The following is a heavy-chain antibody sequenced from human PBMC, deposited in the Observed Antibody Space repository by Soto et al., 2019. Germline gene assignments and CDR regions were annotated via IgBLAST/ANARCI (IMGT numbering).Heavy chain of an antibody. CDR1: GYTFTSYG. CDR2: IDGGSGNT. J-gene: IGHJ4*02. V-gene: IGHV1-3*01. D-gene: IGHD1-1*01. CDR3: ARDRVLNGLFDY. Sequence: QVQLVQSGAEVKKPGASVKVSCKASGYTFTSYGIHWVRQAPGQGLEWMGGIDGGSGNTKYSPKIQGRVTVTRDTSASTAYMELSSLRSEDTAVDYCARDRVLNGLFDYWGQGTLVTVS.